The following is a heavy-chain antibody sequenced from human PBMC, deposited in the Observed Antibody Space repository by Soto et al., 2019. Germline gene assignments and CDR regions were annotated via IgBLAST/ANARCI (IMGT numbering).Heavy chain of an antibody. CDR1: WFTFSGSA. D-gene: IGHD2-2*03. Sequence: EVQLVESGGGLVQPGGSLKLSCAASWFTFSGSAMHWVRQASGKGLEWVGRIRSKANSYATAYAASVKGRFTISRDDSKNTAYLQMNSLETEDTAVYYCTRLDGSYYYGMDVWGQGTTVTVSS. V-gene: IGHV3-73*02. J-gene: IGHJ6*02. CDR2: IRSKANSYAT. CDR3: TRLDGSYYYGMDV.